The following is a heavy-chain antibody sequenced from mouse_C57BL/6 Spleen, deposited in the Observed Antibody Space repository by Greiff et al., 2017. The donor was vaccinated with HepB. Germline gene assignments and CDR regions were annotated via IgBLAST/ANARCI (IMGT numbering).Heavy chain of an antibody. V-gene: IGHV1-80*01. CDR1: GYAFSSYW. CDR3: ARLRLTTVVDDYFDY. J-gene: IGHJ2*01. CDR2: IYPGDGDT. Sequence: VKLMESGAELVKPGASVKISCKASGYAFSSYWMNWVKQRPGKGLEWIGQIYPGDGDTNYNGKFKGKATLTADKSSSTAYMQLSSLTSEDSAVYFCARLRLTTVVDDYFDYWGQGTTLTVSS. D-gene: IGHD1-1*01.